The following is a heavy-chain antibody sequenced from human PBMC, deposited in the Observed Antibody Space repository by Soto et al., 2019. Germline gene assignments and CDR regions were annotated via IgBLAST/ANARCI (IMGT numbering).Heavy chain of an antibody. Sequence: PSETLSLTCTVSGGYISNDYWSWIRQPPGKELEWIGYIYYSGSTNYNPSLKSRVTISVDTSKNQFSLRLSSVTSADTAVYYCARGIAGAASGRAFDIWGQGTMVTVSS. CDR3: ARGIAGAASGRAFDI. J-gene: IGHJ3*02. CDR2: IYYSGST. D-gene: IGHD1-26*01. V-gene: IGHV4-59*12. CDR1: GGYISNDY.